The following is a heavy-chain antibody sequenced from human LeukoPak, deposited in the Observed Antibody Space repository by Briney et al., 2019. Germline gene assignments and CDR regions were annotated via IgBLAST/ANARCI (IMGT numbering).Heavy chain of an antibody. CDR3: ARASGPFDY. CDR1: GFTFSNYE. J-gene: IGHJ4*02. Sequence: GGSLRLSCAASGFTFSNYEMNWVRQAPGKGLEWLSYINHSGVTIYYADSVRGRFTISRDNAKNSLYLQMDSLRAEDTAVYSCARASGPFDYWGQGTLVTVSS. D-gene: IGHD3-10*01. V-gene: IGHV3-48*03. CDR2: INHSGVTI.